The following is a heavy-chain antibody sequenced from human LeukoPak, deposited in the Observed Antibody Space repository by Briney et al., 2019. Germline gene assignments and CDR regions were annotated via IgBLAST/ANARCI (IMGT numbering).Heavy chain of an antibody. J-gene: IGHJ4*02. CDR1: GFTFSGYY. CDR3: AREPSGSGGYDY. V-gene: IGHV1-2*02. D-gene: IGHD3-10*01. Sequence: VASVKVSCTASGFTFSGYYMHWVRQAPGQGLEWMAWISPNSGGTNYVQEFQGRVTVTRDTSISTDYMEISGLTSDDTALYYCAREPSGSGGYDYWGQGTLVTVSS. CDR2: ISPNSGGT.